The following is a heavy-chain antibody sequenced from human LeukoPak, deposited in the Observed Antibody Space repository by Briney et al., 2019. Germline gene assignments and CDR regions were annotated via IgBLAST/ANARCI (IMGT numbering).Heavy chain of an antibody. Sequence: SGGSLRLSCVASGLPIADFAMHWVRQAPGKGLEWVSLISGDGVSTYYADSVKGRFTISRDNSKNTLYLQMNSLRAEDTAVYYCAVLNSGWRFQHWGQGTLVAVSS. D-gene: IGHD6-19*01. CDR1: GLPIADFA. J-gene: IGHJ1*01. CDR2: ISGDGVST. CDR3: AVLNSGWRFQH. V-gene: IGHV3-23*01.